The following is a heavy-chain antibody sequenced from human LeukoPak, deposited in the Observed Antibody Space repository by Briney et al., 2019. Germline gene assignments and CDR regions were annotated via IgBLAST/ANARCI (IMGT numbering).Heavy chain of an antibody. CDR1: GFTFSSYS. CDR3: ARAPGYCSGGSCFDY. V-gene: IGHV3-21*01. D-gene: IGHD2-15*01. CDR2: ISSSSSYI. J-gene: IGHJ4*02. Sequence: GGSLRLSCAASGFTFSSYSMNWVRQAPGKGLEWVSSISSSSSYIYYADSVRGRFTISRDNAKNSLCLQMNSLRAEDTAVYYCARAPGYCSGGSCFDYWGQGTLVTVSS.